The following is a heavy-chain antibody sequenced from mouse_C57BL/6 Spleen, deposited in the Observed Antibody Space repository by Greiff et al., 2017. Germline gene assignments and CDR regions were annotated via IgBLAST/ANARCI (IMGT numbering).Heavy chain of an antibody. V-gene: IGHV1-64*01. J-gene: IGHJ3*01. Sequence: VQLQQPGAELVKPGASVKLSCKAPGYTFTSHWMHWVKQRPGQGLEWIGMINPNSGSTNYNEKFKSKATLTVDKSSSTAYMQLSGLTSEDSAVYDCARGPDGTAWFAYWSQGTLGTVSA. D-gene: IGHD3-1*01. CDR1: GYTFTSHW. CDR2: INPNSGST. CDR3: ARGPDGTAWFAY.